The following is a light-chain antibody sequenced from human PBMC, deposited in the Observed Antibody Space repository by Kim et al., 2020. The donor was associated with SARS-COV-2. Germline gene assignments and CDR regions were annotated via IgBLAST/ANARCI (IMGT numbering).Light chain of an antibody. V-gene: IGLV3-19*01. CDR2: GKN. Sequence: ALGKTVRITCKGDSLRSYSSWYQQKPGQAPVLVIYGKNNRPSGIPDRFSGSSSGNTASLTITGAQAEDEADYYCNSRDSSGNHRVVFGGGTQLTVL. J-gene: IGLJ2*01. CDR1: SLRSYS. CDR3: NSRDSSGNHRVV.